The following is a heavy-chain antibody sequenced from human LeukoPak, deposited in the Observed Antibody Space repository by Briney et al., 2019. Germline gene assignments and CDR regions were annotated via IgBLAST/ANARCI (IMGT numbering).Heavy chain of an antibody. D-gene: IGHD2-15*01. CDR2: ISHHGGTT. J-gene: IGHJ4*02. CDR1: GFTFNSYS. V-gene: IGHV3-23*01. CDR3: ARCSGSSTYHSDDY. Sequence: GGSLRLSCAASGFTFNSYSMSWVRQAPGAGLEWVSAISHHGGTTYYADSVKGRFTISRDNAKNSLSLQMNSLRAEDTAVYYCARCSGSSTYHSDDYWGQGTLVTVSS.